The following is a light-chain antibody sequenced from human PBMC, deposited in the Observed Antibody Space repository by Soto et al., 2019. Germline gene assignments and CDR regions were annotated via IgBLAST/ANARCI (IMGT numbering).Light chain of an antibody. CDR3: QQYYNPPQT. V-gene: IGKV4-1*01. Sequence: DIVMTQSPDSLAVSLGERATINCKSSQSVLYSPNNRNYLAWYQQTPGHPPKLLIYWASTRESGVPDRFSGSGSGTDSPLTISGPQAEYVAVSYCQQYYNPPQTFGQGTKVEIK. CDR2: WAS. CDR1: QSVLYSPNNRNY. J-gene: IGKJ1*01.